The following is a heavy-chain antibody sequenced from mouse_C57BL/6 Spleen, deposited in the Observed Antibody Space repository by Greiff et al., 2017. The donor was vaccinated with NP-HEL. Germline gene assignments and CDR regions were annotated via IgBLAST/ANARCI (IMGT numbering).Heavy chain of an antibody. CDR1: GFTFSDYG. CDR3: ARENYGNYAWFAY. J-gene: IGHJ3*01. D-gene: IGHD2-1*01. V-gene: IGHV5-17*01. CDR2: ISSGSSTI. Sequence: EVKVEESGGGLVKPGGSLKLSCAASGFTFSDYGMHWVRQAPEKGLEWVADISSGSSTIYYADTVKGRFTISRDNAKNTLVLQMTSLRSEDTAMYYCARENYGNYAWFAYWGQGTLVTVSA.